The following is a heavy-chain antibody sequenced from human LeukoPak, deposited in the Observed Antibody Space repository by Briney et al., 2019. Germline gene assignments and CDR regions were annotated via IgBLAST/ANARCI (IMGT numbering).Heavy chain of an antibody. Sequence: GESLKISCKGSGYSFTNYWIGWVRQMPGEGLEWMGITYPDDSDTRYSPSFQGQVSISADKSISTAYLQWSSLKASDTAIYYCARTGGGNYFGMDVWGLGTTVTVSS. D-gene: IGHD2-8*02. J-gene: IGHJ6*02. V-gene: IGHV5-51*01. CDR3: ARTGGGNYFGMDV. CDR1: GYSFTNYW. CDR2: TYPDDSDT.